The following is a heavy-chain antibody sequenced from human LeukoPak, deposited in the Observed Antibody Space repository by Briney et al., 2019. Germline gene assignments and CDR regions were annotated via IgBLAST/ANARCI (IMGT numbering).Heavy chain of an antibody. CDR2: ISSSGSTI. Sequence: GGSLRLSCAASGFTSSSYEMNWVRQAPGKGLEWVSYISSSGSTIYYADSVKGRFTISRDSAKNSLYLQMNSLRAEDTAVYYCAELGITMIGGVWGKGTTVTISS. D-gene: IGHD3-10*02. CDR3: AELGITMIGGV. CDR1: GFTSSSYE. J-gene: IGHJ6*04. V-gene: IGHV3-48*03.